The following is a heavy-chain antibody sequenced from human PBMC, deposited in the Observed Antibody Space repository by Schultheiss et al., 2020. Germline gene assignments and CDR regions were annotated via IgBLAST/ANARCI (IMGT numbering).Heavy chain of an antibody. Sequence: GASLKISCAASGFNFDDYGMSWVRQAPGKGLEWVSGINWNGGSTGYVDSVKGRFTISRDNAKNSLYLQMNSLRAEDTAVYYCGRGITTFDLWGRDTLVTVSS. D-gene: IGHD3-16*01. CDR2: INWNGGST. V-gene: IGHV3-20*04. J-gene: IGHJ2*01. CDR1: GFNFDDYG. CDR3: GRGITTFDL.